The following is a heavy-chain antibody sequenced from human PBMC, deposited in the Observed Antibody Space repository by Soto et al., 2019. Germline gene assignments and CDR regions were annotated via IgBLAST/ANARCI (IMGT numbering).Heavy chain of an antibody. J-gene: IGHJ1*01. CDR3: AKDQAAAGTISRYFQH. D-gene: IGHD6-13*01. CDR2: IGSAGGT. V-gene: IGHV3-13*01. CDR1: GLTFSSYD. Sequence: GGSLRLSCAASGLTFSSYDMHWVRQATGKGLEWVSGIGSAGGTYYADSVKGRFTISRDNSKNTLYLQVNSLRAEDTAVYYCAKDQAAAGTISRYFQHWGQGTLVTVSS.